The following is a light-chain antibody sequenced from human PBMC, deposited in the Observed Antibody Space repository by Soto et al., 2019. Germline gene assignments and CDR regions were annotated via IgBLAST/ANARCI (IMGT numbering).Light chain of an antibody. Sequence: HSVLTQPASVSGSPGQSITISCTGTSSDVGGYNYVSWYQQHPGKVPKLMIYEVSNRPSGVSNRFSGSKSGNTASLTISGLQAEDEADYYCSSYTSTSSWVFGGGTKLTVL. CDR3: SSYTSTSSWV. V-gene: IGLV2-14*01. J-gene: IGLJ3*02. CDR1: SSDVGGYNY. CDR2: EVS.